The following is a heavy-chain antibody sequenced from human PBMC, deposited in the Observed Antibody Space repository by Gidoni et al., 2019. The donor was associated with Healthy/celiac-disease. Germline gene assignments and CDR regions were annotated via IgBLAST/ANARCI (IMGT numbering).Heavy chain of an antibody. CDR3: AREVSVDIVATDAFDI. V-gene: IGHV3-30*01. CDR1: GFTFSSYA. D-gene: IGHD5-12*01. J-gene: IGHJ3*02. Sequence: QVQLVESGGGVVQPGRSLRLSCAASGFTFSSYAMHWVRQAPGKGLEWVAVISYDGSNKYYADSVKGRFTISRDNSKNTLYLQMNSLRAEDTAVYYCAREVSVDIVATDAFDIWGQGTMVTVSS. CDR2: ISYDGSNK.